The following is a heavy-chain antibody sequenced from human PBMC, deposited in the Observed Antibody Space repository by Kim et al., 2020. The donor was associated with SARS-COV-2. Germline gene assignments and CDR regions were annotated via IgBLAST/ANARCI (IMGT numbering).Heavy chain of an antibody. CDR3: ARRGLRYGMDV. J-gene: IGHJ6*02. Sequence: TTHNPSPKSRVTRSVDKSKNQFSLKLSSVTAADTAVYYCARRGLRYGMDVWGQGTTVTVSS. CDR2: T. V-gene: IGHV4-4*02.